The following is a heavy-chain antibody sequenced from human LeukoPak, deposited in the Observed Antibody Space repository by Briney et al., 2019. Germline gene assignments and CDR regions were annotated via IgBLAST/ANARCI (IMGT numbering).Heavy chain of an antibody. J-gene: IGHJ5*02. CDR3: ARAYSNYRWFDP. Sequence: SETLSLTCAVYGGSFSGYYWSWIRQPPGKGLEWIGEINHSGSTNYNPSLRSRVTISVDTSKNQFSLKLSSVTAADTAVYYCARAYSNYRWFDPWGQGTLVTVSS. CDR1: GGSFSGYY. V-gene: IGHV4-34*01. CDR2: INHSGST. D-gene: IGHD4-11*01.